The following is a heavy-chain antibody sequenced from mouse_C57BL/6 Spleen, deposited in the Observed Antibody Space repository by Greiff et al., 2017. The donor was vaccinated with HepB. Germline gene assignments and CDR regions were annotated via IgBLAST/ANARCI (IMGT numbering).Heavy chain of an antibody. CDR1: GFNIKDDY. CDR2: IDPENGDT. Sequence: EVQLQQSGAELVRPGASVKLSCTASGFNIKDDYMHWVKQRPEQGLEWIGWIDPENGDTEYASKFQGKATITADTSSNTAYLQLSSLTSEDTAVYYCTGDYDYEAYWGQGTLVTVSA. J-gene: IGHJ3*01. V-gene: IGHV14-4*01. CDR3: TGDYDYEAY. D-gene: IGHD2-4*01.